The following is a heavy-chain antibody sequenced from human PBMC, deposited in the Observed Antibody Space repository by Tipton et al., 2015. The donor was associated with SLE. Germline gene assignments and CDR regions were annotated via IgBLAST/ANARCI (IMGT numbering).Heavy chain of an antibody. J-gene: IGHJ4*02. V-gene: IGHV4-39*07. CDR1: DGSISSSSYY. CDR2: IYYSGST. Sequence: TLSLTCTVSDGSISSSSYYWGWFRQPPGKGLEWIGRIYYSGSTNYNPSLKSRVTMSVDTSKNQFSLKLSSVTAADTAVYYCARDMGPLVGWGQGTLVTVSS. CDR3: ARDMGPLVG. D-gene: IGHD1-26*01.